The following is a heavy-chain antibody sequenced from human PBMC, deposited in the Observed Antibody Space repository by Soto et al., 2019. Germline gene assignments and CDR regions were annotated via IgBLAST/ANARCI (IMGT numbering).Heavy chain of an antibody. CDR2: IYYSGST. D-gene: IGHD2-2*01. V-gene: IGHV4-59*01. J-gene: IGHJ6*02. Sequence: SETLSLTCTVSGGSISSYYWSWIRQPPGKGLEWIGYIYYSGSTNYNPSLKSRVTISVDTSKNQFSLKPSSVTAADTAVYYCARAGRKYQQNYYYYGMDVWGQGTTVTVSS. CDR3: ARAGRKYQQNYYYYGMDV. CDR1: GGSISSYY.